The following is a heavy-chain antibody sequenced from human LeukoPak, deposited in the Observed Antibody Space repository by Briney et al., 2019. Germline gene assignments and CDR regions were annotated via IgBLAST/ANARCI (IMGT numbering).Heavy chain of an antibody. V-gene: IGHV1-58*02. CDR1: GFTFTSSA. Sequence: SVTVSCKASGFTFTSSAMQWVRQARGQRLEWIGWIVVGSGNTNYAQKFQERVTITRDMSTSRAYMELSSLRSEDTAVCYCAAVQVGANYYFDYWGQGALVTVSS. CDR2: IVVGSGNT. CDR3: AAVQVGANYYFDY. D-gene: IGHD1-26*01. J-gene: IGHJ4*02.